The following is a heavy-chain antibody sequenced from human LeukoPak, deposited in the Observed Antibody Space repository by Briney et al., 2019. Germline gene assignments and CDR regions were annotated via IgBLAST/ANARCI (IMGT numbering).Heavy chain of an antibody. J-gene: IGHJ4*02. D-gene: IGHD6-13*01. CDR2: VSSDGSIK. V-gene: IGHV3-30*03. CDR1: GFTLSSDG. Sequence: GGSLRLSCVASGFTLSSDGIHWVRQAPGKGLEWVAVVSSDGSIKYNANSVKGRFTISRDTSKNTVYLQMNSLGAEDTAFYYCATGYSSSWLGYFDYWGQGTLVTVSS. CDR3: ATGYSSSWLGYFDY.